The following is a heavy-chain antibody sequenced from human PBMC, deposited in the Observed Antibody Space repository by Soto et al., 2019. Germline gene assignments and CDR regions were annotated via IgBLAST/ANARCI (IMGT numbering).Heavy chain of an antibody. V-gene: IGHV4-34*01. Sequence: QVQLQQWGAGLLKPSETLSLTCAVYGGSFSGYYWSWIRQPPGKGLEWIGEINHSGSTNYNPSLKSRVTISVDXXKXQXXLKLSSVTAADTAVYYCARGVTLLWFGVHLDYFDYWGQGTLVTVSS. CDR3: ARGVTLLWFGVHLDYFDY. J-gene: IGHJ4*02. CDR2: INHSGST. CDR1: GGSFSGYY. D-gene: IGHD3-10*01.